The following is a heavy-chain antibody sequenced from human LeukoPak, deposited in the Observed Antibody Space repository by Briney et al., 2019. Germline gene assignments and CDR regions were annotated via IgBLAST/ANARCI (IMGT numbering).Heavy chain of an antibody. V-gene: IGHV4-59*01. CDR3: ARLPYYYGSGSRYSFDY. CDR1: GGSISSYY. Sequence: KTSETLSLTCAVYGGSISSYYWSWIRQPPGKGLEWIGYIYYSGSTNYNPSLKSRVTISVDTSKNQFSLKLSSVTAEDTAVYYCARLPYYYGSGSRYSFDYWGQGTLVTVSS. CDR2: IYYSGST. D-gene: IGHD3-10*01. J-gene: IGHJ4*02.